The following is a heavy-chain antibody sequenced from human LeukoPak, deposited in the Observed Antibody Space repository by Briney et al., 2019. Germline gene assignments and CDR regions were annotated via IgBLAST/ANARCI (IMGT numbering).Heavy chain of an antibody. V-gene: IGHV4-59*01. Sequence: PSETLSLTCTVSGGSISSYYWSWIRQPPGKGLEWIGYIYYSGSTNYNPSLKSRVTISVDTSKNQFSLKLSSVTAADTAVYYCAREMGELSPHFDYWGQGTLVTVSS. CDR2: IYYSGST. J-gene: IGHJ4*02. CDR3: AREMGELSPHFDY. D-gene: IGHD3-16*02. CDR1: GGSISSYY.